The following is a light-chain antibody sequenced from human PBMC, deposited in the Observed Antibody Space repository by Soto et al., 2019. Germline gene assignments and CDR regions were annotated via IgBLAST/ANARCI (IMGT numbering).Light chain of an antibody. CDR1: SSDVGGHNY. Sequence: QSALTQPASVSGSPGQSITISCTGTSSDVGGHNYVSWYQHHPGKAPKLMIYEVSNRASGVSDRFSGSKSGNTASLIISGLQAEDEADYYYSSYTSSSTLVFGTGTKVTVL. CDR2: EVS. CDR3: SSYTSSSTLV. V-gene: IGLV2-14*01. J-gene: IGLJ1*01.